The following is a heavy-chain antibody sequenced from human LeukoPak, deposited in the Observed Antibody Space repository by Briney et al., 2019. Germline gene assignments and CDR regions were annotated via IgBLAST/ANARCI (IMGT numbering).Heavy chain of an antibody. CDR3: AKDSSPTIFGVVPYYYYMDV. D-gene: IGHD3-3*01. CDR1: GFTFSSYW. Sequence: GSLRLSCAASGFTFSSYWMTWVRQAPGKGLEWVANIKQDGSEKYYVDSVKGRFTISRDNSKNTLYLQMNSLRAEDTAVYYCAKDSSPTIFGVVPYYYYMDVWGKGTTVTVSS. V-gene: IGHV3-7*01. J-gene: IGHJ6*03. CDR2: IKQDGSEK.